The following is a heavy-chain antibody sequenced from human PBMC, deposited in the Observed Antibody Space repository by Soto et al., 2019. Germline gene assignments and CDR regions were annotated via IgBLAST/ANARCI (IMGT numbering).Heavy chain of an antibody. CDR3: TTLTTLTTLPFDY. D-gene: IGHD4-17*01. J-gene: IGHJ4*02. V-gene: IGHV3-15*07. CDR2: IKSTTDGGTT. CDR1: GFTFSNAW. Sequence: EVQLVESGGGLVKPGGSLRLSCAASGFTFSNAWMNWVRQDPGKGLEWVGRIKSTTDGGTTDYDAHVKGRFTISRDDSKNTLYLQMNSLTNEDTAVYYCTTLTTLTTLPFDYWGQGTLVTVSS.